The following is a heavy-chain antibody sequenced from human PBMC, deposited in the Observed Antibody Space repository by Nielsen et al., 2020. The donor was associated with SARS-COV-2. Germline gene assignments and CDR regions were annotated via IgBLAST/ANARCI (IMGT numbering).Heavy chain of an antibody. J-gene: IGHJ6*02. D-gene: IGHD3-10*01. V-gene: IGHV1-18*01. Sequence: ASVKVSCKASGYTFTSYGISWVRQAPGQGLEWMGWISAYNGNTNYAQKLQGRVTMTTDTSTSTAYMELRSLRSDDTAVYYCARDLGAASFGELSTSYYYYGMDVWGQGTTVTVSS. CDR3: ARDLGAASFGELSTSYYYYGMDV. CDR1: GYTFTSYG. CDR2: ISAYNGNT.